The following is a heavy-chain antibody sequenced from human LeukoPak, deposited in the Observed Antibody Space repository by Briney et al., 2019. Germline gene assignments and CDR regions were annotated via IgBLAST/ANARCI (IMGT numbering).Heavy chain of an antibody. CDR2: IYNSGNT. CDR3: ARVIVAAAAVDY. CDR1: GGSISSGSYY. J-gene: IGHJ4*02. Sequence: PSETLSLTCTVSGGSISSGSYYWNWIRQPAGKGLEWIGRIYNSGNTNYNPSLKSRVTISVDTSKNQFSLKLSSVTAADTAVYYCARVIVAAAAVDYWGQGTLVTVSS. D-gene: IGHD6-13*01. V-gene: IGHV4-61*02.